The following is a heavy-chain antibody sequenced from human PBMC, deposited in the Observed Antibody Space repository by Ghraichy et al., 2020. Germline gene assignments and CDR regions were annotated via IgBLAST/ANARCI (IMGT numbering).Heavy chain of an antibody. CDR2: INHSGST. D-gene: IGHD6-13*01. V-gene: IGHV4-34*01. CDR1: GGSFSGYY. CDR3: ARVRFFGSSWYRALYFDY. J-gene: IGHJ4*02. Sequence: SETLSLTCAVYGGSFSGYYWSWIRQPPGKGLEWIGEINHSGSTNYNPSLKSRVTISVDTSKNQFSLKLSSVTAADTAVYYCARVRFFGSSWYRALYFDYWGQGTLVTVSS.